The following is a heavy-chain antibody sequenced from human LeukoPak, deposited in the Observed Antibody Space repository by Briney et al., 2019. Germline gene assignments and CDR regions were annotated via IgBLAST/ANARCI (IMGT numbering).Heavy chain of an antibody. Sequence: GGSLRLSCAGSGDSWMHWVRQVPGKGLVRVSRIKTDGSSTSYADSVKGRFTISNDNAENTLYLQMNSLRAEDTAVYYCARGDGVIMNYWGQGTLVTVSS. CDR2: IKTDGSST. V-gene: IGHV3-74*01. CDR3: ARGDGVIMNY. D-gene: IGHD3-10*01. J-gene: IGHJ4*02. CDR1: GDSW.